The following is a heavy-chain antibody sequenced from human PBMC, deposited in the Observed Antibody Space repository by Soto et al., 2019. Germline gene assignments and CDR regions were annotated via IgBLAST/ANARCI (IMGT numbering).Heavy chain of an antibody. J-gene: IGHJ6*02. CDR1: GYTFTSYD. Sequence: ASVKLSCKASGYTFTSYDINWVRQATGQGLEWMGWMNPNSGNTGYAQKFQGRVTMTRNTSISTAYMELSSLRSEDTAVYYCARYCSSTSCYTDYYGMDVWGQGITVTVFS. D-gene: IGHD2-2*02. CDR2: MNPNSGNT. CDR3: ARYCSSTSCYTDYYGMDV. V-gene: IGHV1-8*01.